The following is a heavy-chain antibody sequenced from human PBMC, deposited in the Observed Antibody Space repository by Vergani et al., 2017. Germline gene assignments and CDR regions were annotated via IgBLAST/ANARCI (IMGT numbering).Heavy chain of an antibody. D-gene: IGHD2-15*01. J-gene: IGHJ5*02. CDR1: GGSFNTYY. CDR2: IYSTGST. V-gene: IGHV4-59*08. CDR3: TRHWAVVAANNWFDP. Sequence: QVQLEESGPGLVKPSETLSLTCTVSGGSFNTYYWSWIRQSPGKGLEWIGCIYSTGSTNYNPSLNSRVTMSVDTSKNQFSLKLSSVTAADTAVYYCTRHWAVVAANNWFDPWGQGTLVTVSS.